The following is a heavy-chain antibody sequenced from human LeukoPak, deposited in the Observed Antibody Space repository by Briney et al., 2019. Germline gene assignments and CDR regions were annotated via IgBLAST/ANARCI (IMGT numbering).Heavy chain of an antibody. CDR2: IYPGDSDT. V-gene: IGHV5-51*01. J-gene: IGHJ3*02. D-gene: IGHD4-23*01. CDR3: ARDRASGGNSLDAFDI. Sequence: GESLKISCKGSGYSFTSYWIAWVRQMPGKGLEWMGIIYPGDSDTRCSPSFQGQVTVSVDKSISTAYLQWSSLRASDTGMYYCARDRASGGNSLDAFDIWGLGTMVTVSS. CDR1: GYSFTSYW.